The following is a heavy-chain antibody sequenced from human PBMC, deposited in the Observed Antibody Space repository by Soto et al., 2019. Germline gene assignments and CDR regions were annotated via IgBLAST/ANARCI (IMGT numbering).Heavy chain of an antibody. CDR1: GGSISSYY. CDR2: IYYSGST. V-gene: IGHV4-59*01. CDR3: ARRGYSDDSSGYYDNFDY. D-gene: IGHD3-22*01. J-gene: IGHJ4*02. Sequence: SETLSLTCTVSGGSISSYYWSWIRQPPGKGLEWIGYIYYSGSTNYNPSLKSRVTISVDTSKNQFSLKLSSVTAADTAVYYCARRGYSDDSSGYYDNFDYWGQGTLLTVSS.